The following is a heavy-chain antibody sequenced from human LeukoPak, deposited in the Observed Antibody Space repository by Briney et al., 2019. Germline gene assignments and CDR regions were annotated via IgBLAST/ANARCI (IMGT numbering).Heavy chain of an antibody. J-gene: IGHJ4*02. Sequence: PSETLSLTCTVSGGSISSSSHYWGWLRQPPGRGLEWIGSIYYSGSTYYNPSLKSRVTISVDTSKNQFSLRLSSVTAADAAVYFCARQKITTSDYWGQGTLVTVSS. CDR3: ARQKITTSDY. CDR1: GGSISSSSHY. D-gene: IGHD3-22*01. V-gene: IGHV4-39*01. CDR2: IYYSGST.